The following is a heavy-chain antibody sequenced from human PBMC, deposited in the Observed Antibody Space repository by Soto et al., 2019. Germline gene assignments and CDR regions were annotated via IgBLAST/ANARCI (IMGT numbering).Heavy chain of an antibody. CDR2: ISGSGGSS. V-gene: IGHV3-23*01. CDR1: GFAFSTYA. J-gene: IGHJ6*02. CDR3: ARAQTPYGYYYGLDV. Sequence: GGSLRLSCAASGFAFSTYAMTWVRQAPGKGLEWVSAISGSGGSSYYAASVKGRFTISRDNSKNTLYLQMNSLRAEDTAVYFCARAQTPYGYYYGLDVWGQGTTVTVSS. D-gene: IGHD2-15*01.